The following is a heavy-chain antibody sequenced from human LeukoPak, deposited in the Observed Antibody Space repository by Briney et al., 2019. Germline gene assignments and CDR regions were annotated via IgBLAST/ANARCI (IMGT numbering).Heavy chain of an antibody. Sequence: ASAKVSFTGSGYSFIGHYMHWVRPAPGQGLEWMGWINPNSSGTNYTQKFQGRVTMTRETSISTAYMELRRRRSDDTAVYFCARGFSGPTKNWFDPWGQGTRVTVSS. V-gene: IGHV1-2*02. D-gene: IGHD6-25*01. CDR3: ARGFSGPTKNWFDP. CDR1: GYSFIGHY. CDR2: INPNSSGT. J-gene: IGHJ5*02.